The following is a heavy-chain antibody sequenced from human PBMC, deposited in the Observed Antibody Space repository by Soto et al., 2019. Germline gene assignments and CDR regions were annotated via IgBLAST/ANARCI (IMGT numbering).Heavy chain of an antibody. CDR3: ARETAAGTGDY. Sequence: QVQLQESGPGLVKPSGTLSLTCAVSGGSISSSNWWSWVRQPPGKGLEWIGAIYHSGSTNYNPSPKSRVTIPVDKSKNQFSLKLSSVTAADTAVYYCARETAAGTGDYWGQGTLVTVSS. D-gene: IGHD6-13*01. V-gene: IGHV4-4*02. CDR2: IYHSGST. CDR1: GGSISSSNW. J-gene: IGHJ4*02.